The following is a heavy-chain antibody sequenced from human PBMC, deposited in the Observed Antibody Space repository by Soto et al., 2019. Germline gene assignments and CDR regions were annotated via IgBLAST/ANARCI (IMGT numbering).Heavy chain of an antibody. CDR1: GFTFSSYT. V-gene: IGHV3-21*01. CDR2: ITSSSTYI. Sequence: GGSLRLSCAASGFTFSSYTINWVRQAPGKGLEWLSSITSSSTYIYRADSVKGRFTISRDDAKNSLFLQMNSLRAEDTAVYYCASGVSSTDDAFDIWGQGTMVTVSS. CDR3: ASGVSSTDDAFDI. D-gene: IGHD3-3*01. J-gene: IGHJ3*02.